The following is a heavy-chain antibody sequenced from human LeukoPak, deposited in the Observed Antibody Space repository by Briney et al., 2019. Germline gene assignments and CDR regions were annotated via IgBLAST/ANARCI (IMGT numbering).Heavy chain of an antibody. CDR3: AKGQELDDGVFDS. J-gene: IGHJ4*02. V-gene: IGHV3-23*01. Sequence: GGSLRLSCTASGSIFSMLAMTWVRQAPGKGLEWVSTIRSNGDTTYNADSVKGRFTISRDNSKNTLYLELNSLRVEDTATFYCAKGQELDDGVFDSWGQGTMVTVSS. D-gene: IGHD1-1*01. CDR1: GSIFSMLA. CDR2: IRSNGDTT.